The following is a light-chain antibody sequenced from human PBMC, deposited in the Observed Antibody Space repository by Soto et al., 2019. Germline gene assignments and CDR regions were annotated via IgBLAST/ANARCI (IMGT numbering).Light chain of an antibody. J-gene: IGLJ3*02. CDR1: SSNIGSNT. CDR2: SNS. Sequence: QTVVTQPPSASGTPGQRVTISCSGRSSNIGSNTVNWYQQLPGTAPKLLIYSNSKRPSGVPDRLSGSKSGTSASLAISGLQSEDEADYYCAAWDDSLNGWVFGGGTKVTVL. CDR3: AAWDDSLNGWV. V-gene: IGLV1-44*01.